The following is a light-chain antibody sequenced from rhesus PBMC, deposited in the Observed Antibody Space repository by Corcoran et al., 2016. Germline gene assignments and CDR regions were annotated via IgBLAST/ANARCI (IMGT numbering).Light chain of an antibody. CDR3: YQHSSGYS. V-gene: IGKV3-10*01. Sequence: IVMTQSPATLSLSPGETATLSCRASESVGSYLAWYQQKPGQAPRLLIYGASSRATGIPERFSGSGSVTDFTLTISSLEPEDVGVYHCYQHSSGYSFGQGTKVEIK. CDR1: ESVGSY. J-gene: IGKJ2*01. CDR2: GAS.